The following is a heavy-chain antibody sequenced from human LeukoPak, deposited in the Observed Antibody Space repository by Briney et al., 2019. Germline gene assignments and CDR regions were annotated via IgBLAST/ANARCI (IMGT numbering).Heavy chain of an antibody. CDR3: VRDPAAYYYDSTFDY. CDR2: ISSNGGTT. V-gene: IGHV3-64D*09. Sequence: GGSLRLSCSASGFTFSNHAMQWVRQAPGKGLEFVAAISSNGGTTYHADSVEGRFAISRDNSKNTLFLQMTFLRIEDTAIYYCVRDPAAYYYDSTFDYWGQGTLVTVSA. CDR1: GFTFSNHA. D-gene: IGHD3-22*01. J-gene: IGHJ4*02.